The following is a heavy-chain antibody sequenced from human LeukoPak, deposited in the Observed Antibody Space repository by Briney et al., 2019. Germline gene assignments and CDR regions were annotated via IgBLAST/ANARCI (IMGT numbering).Heavy chain of an antibody. V-gene: IGHV1-18*01. Sequence: GASVTVSFTASGYTFTIYGISWVRQAPGQGLEWMGWISAYNGNTNYAQKLQGRVTMTTDTSTSTAYMELRSLRSDDTAVYYCARVWDSSGYLDYWGQGTLVTVSS. CDR1: GYTFTIYG. D-gene: IGHD3-22*01. CDR3: ARVWDSSGYLDY. CDR2: ISAYNGNT. J-gene: IGHJ4*02.